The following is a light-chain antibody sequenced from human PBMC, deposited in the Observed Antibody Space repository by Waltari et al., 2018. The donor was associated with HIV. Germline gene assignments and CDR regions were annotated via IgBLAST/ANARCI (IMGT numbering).Light chain of an antibody. CDR3: QSYDNNLSVWM. CDR1: RSNIGAGSD. Sequence: QSVLPQPPSISGAPGQRVTISSTGSRSNIGAGSDVHCYQQLPGKAPKLLIYDSRDRPSGVRDRFSGSKSGTSASLAITGLQAEDEADYYCQSYDNNLSVWMFGGGTKLTVL. CDR2: DSR. V-gene: IGLV1-40*01. J-gene: IGLJ3*02.